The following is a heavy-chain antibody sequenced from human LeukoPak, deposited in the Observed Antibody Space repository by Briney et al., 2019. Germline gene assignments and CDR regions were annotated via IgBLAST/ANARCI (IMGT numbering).Heavy chain of an antibody. D-gene: IGHD3-10*01. CDR3: AREGSGSYYMDV. CDR2: ISGSGGST. J-gene: IGHJ6*03. CDR1: EFTFSSYA. Sequence: GGSLRLSCAASEFTFSSYAMNWVRQAPGKGLEWVSAISGSGGSTYYADSVKGRFTISRDNSKNTLYLQMNSLRAEDTAVYYCAREGSGSYYMDVWGKGTAVTVSS. V-gene: IGHV3-23*01.